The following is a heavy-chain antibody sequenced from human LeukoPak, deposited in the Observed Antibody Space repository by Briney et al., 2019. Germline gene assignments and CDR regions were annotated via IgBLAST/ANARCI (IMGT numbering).Heavy chain of an antibody. CDR2: ISYDGSNK. J-gene: IGHJ4*02. CDR1: GFTFSRYA. CDR3: ARNSGSYFITFDY. Sequence: PGGSLRLSCAASGFTFSRYAMHWVRQAPGKGLEWVAVISYDGSNKYYADSVKGRFTISRDNSKNTLYLQMNSLRAEDTAVYYCARNSGSYFITFDYWGQGTLVTVSS. V-gene: IGHV3-30*04. D-gene: IGHD1-26*01.